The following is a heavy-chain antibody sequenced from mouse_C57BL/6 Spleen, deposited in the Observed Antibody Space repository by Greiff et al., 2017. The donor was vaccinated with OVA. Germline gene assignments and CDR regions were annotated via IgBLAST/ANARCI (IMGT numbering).Heavy chain of an antibody. V-gene: IGHV1-58*01. CDR2: IYIGNGYT. Sequence: VQLQQSGAELVRPGSSVKMSCKTSGYTFTSYGINWVKQRPGQGLEWIGYIYIGNGYTEYNEKFKGKATLTSDTSSSTAYMQLSSLTSEDSAIYFGVRDSGYLLYAMDYWGQGTSVTVSS. CDR1: GYTFTSYG. D-gene: IGHD3-2*02. J-gene: IGHJ4*01. CDR3: VRDSGYLLYAMDY.